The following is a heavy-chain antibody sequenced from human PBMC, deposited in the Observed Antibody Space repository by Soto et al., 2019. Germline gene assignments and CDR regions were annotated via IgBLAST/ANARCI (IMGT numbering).Heavy chain of an antibody. CDR1: GFTFSTYW. D-gene: IGHD3-16*01. J-gene: IGHJ4*02. CDR2: INPDGAVG. V-gene: IGHV3-7*03. Sequence: EVQLLGSGGGLVQPGGSLRLSCVGSGFTFSTYWMNWVRQAPGMGLEWVANINPDGAVGMYVDSVKGRFTTSRDNARNSLYLQRNSLGVDDTAVYFCAGWGGHDYNYWGQGIQVIVSS. CDR3: AGWGGHDYNY.